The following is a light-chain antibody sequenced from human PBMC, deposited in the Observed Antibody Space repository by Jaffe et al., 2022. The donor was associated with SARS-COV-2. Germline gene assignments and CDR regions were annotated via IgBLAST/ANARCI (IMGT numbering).Light chain of an antibody. CDR2: DNN. Sequence: QSVLTQPPSVSAAPGQKVTISCSGSSSNIGNNYVSWYQQLPGTAPKLVIYDNNKRPSGIPDRFSGSKSGTSGTLGITGLQTGDEADYYCGTWDSSLSAVVFGGGTKLAVL. J-gene: IGLJ2*01. CDR1: SSNIGNNY. CDR3: GTWDSSLSAVV. V-gene: IGLV1-51*01.